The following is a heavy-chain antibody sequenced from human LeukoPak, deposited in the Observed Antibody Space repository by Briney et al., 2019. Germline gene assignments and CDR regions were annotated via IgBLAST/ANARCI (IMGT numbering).Heavy chain of an antibody. J-gene: IGHJ6*03. CDR1: AGSISSYY. CDR2: IYTSGST. Sequence: SQTLSLTSTVYAGSISSYYWSWIRQPPGKGLEWIGYIYTSGSTNYNPSLKSRVTISVDTSKNQFSLKLSSVTAADTAVYYCARRRATGHGSYYYYYYMDVWGKGTTVTVSS. V-gene: IGHV4-4*09. CDR3: ARRRATGHGSYYYYYYMDV. D-gene: IGHD5-12*01.